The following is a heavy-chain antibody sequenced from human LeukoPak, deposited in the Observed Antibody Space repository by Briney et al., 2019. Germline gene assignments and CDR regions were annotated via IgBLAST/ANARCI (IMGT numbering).Heavy chain of an antibody. D-gene: IGHD6-6*01. J-gene: IGHJ4*02. CDR2: IPNDGSKT. V-gene: IGHV3-30-3*01. Sequence: GGSLRLSCAASGFSFSSYAMHWVRQAPGKGLEWVAAIPNDGSKTYYADSVKGRFTISRDNSKNTLYLQMNSLRDEDTAVYYCARDSSSSFDYWGQGTLVTVSS. CDR1: GFSFSSYA. CDR3: ARDSSSSFDY.